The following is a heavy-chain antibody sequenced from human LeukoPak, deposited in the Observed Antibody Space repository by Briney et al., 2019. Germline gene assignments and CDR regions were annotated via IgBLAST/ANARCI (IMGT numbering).Heavy chain of an antibody. CDR3: ARAEVYYDFWSGYYSYYGMDV. V-gene: IGHV3-74*01. CDR2: INSDGSST. Sequence: GGSLRLSCAASGFTFSSYWMHWVRQAPGKGLVWVSRINSDGSSTSYADSVKGRFTISRDNAKNTLYLQMNSLRAEDTAVYYCARAEVYYDFWSGYYSYYGMDVWGQGTTVTVSS. D-gene: IGHD3-3*01. J-gene: IGHJ6*02. CDR1: GFTFSSYW.